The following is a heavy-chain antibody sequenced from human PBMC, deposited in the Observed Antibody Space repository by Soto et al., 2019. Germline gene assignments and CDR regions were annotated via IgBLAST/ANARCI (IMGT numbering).Heavy chain of an antibody. CDR1: GGSISTVNYW. J-gene: IGHJ4*02. CDR2: IYNGGST. V-gene: IGHV4-30-4*01. Sequence: QVQLQESGPGLVKPSQTLSLTCTVSGGSISTVNYWWSWIRQSPDMGLEWIGHIYNGGSTYNNPSLESRVTMSVHATRSQRSLTLSSVSVADTALYYCARRPSGDQVDSWGQAALVTVSS. D-gene: IGHD7-27*01. CDR3: ARRPSGDQVDS.